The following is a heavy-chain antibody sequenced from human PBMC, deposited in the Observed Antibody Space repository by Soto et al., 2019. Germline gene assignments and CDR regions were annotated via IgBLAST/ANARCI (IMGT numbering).Heavy chain of an antibody. CDR1: GGSFSGYY. J-gene: IGHJ6*02. D-gene: IGHD5-18*01. Sequence: QVQLQQWGAGLLKPSETLSLTCAVYGGSFSGYYWSWIRQPPGKGLEWIGEINHSGSTNYNPSLKSRVTISVDTSKNQFSLKLSSVTAADTAVYYCSRGGAIDTAMATGYYYGMDVWGQGTTVTVSS. CDR2: INHSGST. V-gene: IGHV4-34*01. CDR3: SRGGAIDTAMATGYYYGMDV.